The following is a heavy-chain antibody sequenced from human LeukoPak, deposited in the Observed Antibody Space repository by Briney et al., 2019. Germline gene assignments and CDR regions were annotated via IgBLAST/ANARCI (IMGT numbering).Heavy chain of an antibody. D-gene: IGHD2-21*02. J-gene: IGHJ4*02. V-gene: IGHV1-2*02. CDR1: GYTFTSYG. Sequence: ASVKVSCKASGYTFTSYGISWVRQAPGQGLEWMGWINPNSGGTNYAQKFQGRVSMTRDTSISTAYMELSRLRSDDTAVYYCARGPRVVTTRSPIPPAPFDYWGQGTLVTVSS. CDR2: INPNSGGT. CDR3: ARGPRVVTTRSPIPPAPFDY.